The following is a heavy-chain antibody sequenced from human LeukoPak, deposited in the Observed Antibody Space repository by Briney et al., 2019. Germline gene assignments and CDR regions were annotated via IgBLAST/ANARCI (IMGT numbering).Heavy chain of an antibody. J-gene: IGHJ4*02. Sequence: PGGSLRLSCAASGFTFSSYGMHWVRQAPGKGLEWVAFIRYDGSNKYYADSVKGRFTISRDNSKNTLYLQMNSLRAEDTAVYYCAKDQGLLWFGTDWGQGTLVTVSS. CDR2: IRYDGSNK. CDR3: AKDQGLLWFGTD. D-gene: IGHD3-10*01. CDR1: GFTFSSYG. V-gene: IGHV3-30*02.